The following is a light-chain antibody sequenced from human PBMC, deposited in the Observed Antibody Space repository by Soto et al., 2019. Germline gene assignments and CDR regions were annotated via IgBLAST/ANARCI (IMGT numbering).Light chain of an antibody. CDR2: GVS. V-gene: IGLV2-18*02. CDR3: NSYASTNTYV. Sequence: QATLTQPPSMSVPPGQSATISCPGTSSDVGSYNRVSWYQQPPGTAPQLMIYGVSNRPSGVPDRFSGSKSGNPASLTISGLQAEDEADYYCNSYASTNTYVFGTGTKVTVL. CDR1: SSDVGSYNR. J-gene: IGLJ1*01.